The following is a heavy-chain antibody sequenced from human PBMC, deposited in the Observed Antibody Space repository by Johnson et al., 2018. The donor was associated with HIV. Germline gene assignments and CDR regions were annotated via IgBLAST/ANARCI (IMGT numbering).Heavy chain of an antibody. CDR2: IASLGDNT. J-gene: IGHJ3*02. CDR1: GFTFSRHP. CDR3: ARALGLEVCAFDI. Sequence: QVQLVESGGGVVQPGESLRLSCAPSGFTFSRHPMHWVRQAPGKGLEHVATIASLGDNTYYADSVKGRFTISRDNAKNSLYLQMNSLRAEDTAVYYCARALGLEVCAFDIWGQGTMVTVSS. D-gene: IGHD2-8*01. V-gene: IGHV3-64*04.